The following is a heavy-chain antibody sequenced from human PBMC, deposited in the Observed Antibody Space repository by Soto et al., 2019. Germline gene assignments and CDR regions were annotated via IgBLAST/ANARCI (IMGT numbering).Heavy chain of an antibody. CDR3: ARLWPKYYDILTGYVDWFDP. CDR2: IYYRGST. D-gene: IGHD3-9*01. CDR1: GGSISSYY. V-gene: IGHV4-59*08. J-gene: IGHJ5*02. Sequence: SETLSLTCTVSGGSISSYYWSWIRQPPGKGLEWIGYIYYRGSTNYNPSLKSRVTISVDTSKNQFSLKLSSVTAADTAVYYCARLWPKYYDILTGYVDWFDPWGQGTLVTVSS.